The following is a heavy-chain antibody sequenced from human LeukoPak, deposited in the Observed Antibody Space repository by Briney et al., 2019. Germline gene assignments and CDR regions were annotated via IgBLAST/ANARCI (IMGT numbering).Heavy chain of an antibody. D-gene: IGHD3-3*01. Sequence: GGSLRLSCAASGFTFSSYAMSWVRQAPGKGLEWVSAISGSGSSTYYAASVKGRFTISRDNSKNTLYLQMNSLRAEDTAVYYCAKDAYYDFWSGYPPHYWGQETLVTVSS. CDR3: AKDAYYDFWSGYPPHY. CDR2: ISGSGSST. CDR1: GFTFSSYA. J-gene: IGHJ4*02. V-gene: IGHV3-23*01.